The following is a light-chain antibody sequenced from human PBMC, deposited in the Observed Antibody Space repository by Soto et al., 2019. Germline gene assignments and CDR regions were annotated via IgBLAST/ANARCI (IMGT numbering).Light chain of an antibody. V-gene: IGKV3-15*01. J-gene: IGKJ4*01. Sequence: EIVMTQSPATLSVSPGERATLSCRASQSVSSNLAWYQQKPGQAPRLLIYGASTRATGIPARFSGSGSGTEFTLTIGSLQSEDFAVYYCQQYNNWPLTFGGGTKVDI. CDR2: GAS. CDR1: QSVSSN. CDR3: QQYNNWPLT.